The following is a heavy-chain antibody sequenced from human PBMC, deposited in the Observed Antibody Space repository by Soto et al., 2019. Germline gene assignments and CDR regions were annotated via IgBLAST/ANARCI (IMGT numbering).Heavy chain of an antibody. CDR3: ARQKGYYYYGMDV. V-gene: IGHV5-51*01. Sequence: GESLKISCEGSGYSFTSYWIGWVRQMPGKGLEWMGIIYPGDSDTRYSPSFQGQVTISADKSISTAYLQWSSLKASDTAMYYCARQKGYYYYGMDVWGQGTTVTVSS. CDR1: GYSFTSYW. J-gene: IGHJ6*02. CDR2: IYPGDSDT.